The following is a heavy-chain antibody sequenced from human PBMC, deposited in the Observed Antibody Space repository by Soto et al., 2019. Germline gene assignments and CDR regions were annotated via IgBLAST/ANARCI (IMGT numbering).Heavy chain of an antibody. V-gene: IGHV1-69*01. CDR3: ARLPSYCSGGSCYSGRYYFDF. CDR1: GGTFSSYA. CDR2: IIPIFGTA. J-gene: IGHJ4*02. D-gene: IGHD2-15*01. Sequence: QVQLVQSGAEVKKPGSSVKVSCKASGGTFSSYAISWVRQAPGQGLEWMGGIIPIFGTANYAQKFQGRVTITEDYSTSKAYVKLSRLSSEDTAVYYCARLPSYCSGGSCYSGRYYFDFWGQGTLVTVSS.